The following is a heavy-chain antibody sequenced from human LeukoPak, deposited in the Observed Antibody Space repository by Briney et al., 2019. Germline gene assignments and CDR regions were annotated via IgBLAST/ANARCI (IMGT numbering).Heavy chain of an antibody. CDR3: ARHVYGSGNYMDS. CDR1: GYTFTSYG. Sequence: GASVTVSCKASGYTFTSYGTSWVRQAPGQGLEWMGWISAYNGNTNYAQKLQGRVTITTDTSTSTAYMGLRSLRSDDTAVYYCARHVYGSGNYMDSWGQGTLVTVSS. V-gene: IGHV1-18*01. J-gene: IGHJ4*02. D-gene: IGHD3-10*01. CDR2: ISAYNGNT.